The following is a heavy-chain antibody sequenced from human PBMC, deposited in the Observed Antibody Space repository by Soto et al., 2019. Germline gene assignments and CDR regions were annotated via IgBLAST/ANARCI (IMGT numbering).Heavy chain of an antibody. J-gene: IGHJ4*02. V-gene: IGHV3-33*01. D-gene: IGHD1-26*01. CDR1: GFTFSSYG. CDR3: ARATPVGADFDY. Sequence: QVQLVESGGGVVQPGRSLRLSCAASGFTFSSYGMHWVRQAPGKGLEWVAVIWYDGSNKYYADSVKGRFTISRDNSKNTLYLQMNSLRAEDTAVYYCARATPVGADFDYWGQGTLVTVSS. CDR2: IWYDGSNK.